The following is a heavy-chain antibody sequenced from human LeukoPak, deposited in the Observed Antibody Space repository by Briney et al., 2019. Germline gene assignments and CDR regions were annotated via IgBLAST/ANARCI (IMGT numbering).Heavy chain of an antibody. D-gene: IGHD3-3*01. CDR1: GFIFSDFY. CDR2: MSGTGKTI. J-gene: IGHJ6*02. CDR3: ARGGRDYTSRFYIRL. Sequence: PGGSLRLSCAASGFIFSDFYMHWIRQAPGKGLEWVSYMSGTGKTISYADSLRGRFTISRDNTKNSLYLQMNTLRADDRATYYCARGGRDYTSRFYIRLWGQGTTVTVSS. V-gene: IGHV3-11*04.